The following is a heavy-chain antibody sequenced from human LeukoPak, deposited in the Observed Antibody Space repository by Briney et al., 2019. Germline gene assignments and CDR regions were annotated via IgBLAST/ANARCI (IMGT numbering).Heavy chain of an antibody. CDR3: ATNILPYYYDSTVDY. V-gene: IGHV1-46*01. D-gene: IGHD3-22*01. Sequence: ASVKVSCKASGYTFTSYYMHWVRQAPGQGLEWMGIINPSGGSTSYAQKFQGRVTMTRDTSTSTVYMELSSLRSEDTAVYYCATNILPYYYDSTVDYWGQGTLVTVSS. CDR1: GYTFTSYY. CDR2: INPSGGST. J-gene: IGHJ4*02.